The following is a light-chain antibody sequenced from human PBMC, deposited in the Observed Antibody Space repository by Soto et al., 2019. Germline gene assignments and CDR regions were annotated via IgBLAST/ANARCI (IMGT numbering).Light chain of an antibody. J-gene: IGKJ1*01. CDR1: QSISTW. CDR3: QQYDSYPWT. Sequence: DIQMTQSPSTLSASVGDRVTITCRASQSISTWLAWYQQKPGKAPNLLIYKASNLESGVPSRFSGSGSGTEFTLTITSLQADDFATYYCQQYDSYPWTFGQGTKVEIK. CDR2: KAS. V-gene: IGKV1-5*03.